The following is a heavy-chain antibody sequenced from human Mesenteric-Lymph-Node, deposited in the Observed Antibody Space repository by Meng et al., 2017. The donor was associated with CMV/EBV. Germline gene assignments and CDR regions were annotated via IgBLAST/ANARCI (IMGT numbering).Heavy chain of an antibody. CDR1: SYNFTSYG. J-gene: IGHJ5*02. CDR3: ARAVSCSTTSCYMYNWFDP. Sequence: VKVSCKASSYNFTSYGISWVRQAPGQGLEWMGWISAYNGNTNYALNLQGRVTMTTDTSTTTAYMELRSLRSDDTAVYYCARAVSCSTTSCYMYNWFDPWGQGTLVTVSS. D-gene: IGHD2-2*02. V-gene: IGHV1-18*01. CDR2: ISAYNGNT.